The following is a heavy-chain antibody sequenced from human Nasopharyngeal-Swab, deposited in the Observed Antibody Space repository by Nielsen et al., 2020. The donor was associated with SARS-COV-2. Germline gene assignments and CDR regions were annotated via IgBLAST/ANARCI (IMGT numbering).Heavy chain of an antibody. CDR3: ARASVAGTYYYYYGMDV. J-gene: IGHJ6*02. D-gene: IGHD6-19*01. CDR1: GFTFSSYA. V-gene: IGHV3-23*01. Sequence: GESLKISCAASGFTFSSYAMSWVRQAPGKGLEWVSAISGSGGSTYYADSVKGRFTISRDNSKNTLYLQMNSLRAEDTAVYYCARASVAGTYYYYYGMDVWGQGTTVTVSS. CDR2: ISGSGGST.